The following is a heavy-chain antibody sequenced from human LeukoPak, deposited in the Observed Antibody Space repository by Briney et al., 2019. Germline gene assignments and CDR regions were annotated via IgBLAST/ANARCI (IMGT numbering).Heavy chain of an antibody. CDR1: GFTFSSYS. J-gene: IGHJ3*01. D-gene: IGHD1-14*01. V-gene: IGHV3-21*04. CDR2: ISSSSSYI. Sequence: PGGSLRLSCAASGFTFSSYSMNWVRQAPGKGLEWVSSISSSSSYIYYADSLKGRFTISRDNSKNKMYLQMSSLRVEDTAVYYCARDRNLASFDVWGQGTMVTVSS. CDR3: ARDRNLASFDV.